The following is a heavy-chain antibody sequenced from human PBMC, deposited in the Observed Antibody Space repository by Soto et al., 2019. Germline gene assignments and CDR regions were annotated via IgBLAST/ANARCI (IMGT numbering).Heavy chain of an antibody. Sequence: QVQLVQSGAEVKKPGSSVKVSCRTSGGTFKNYGFSWVRQAPGQGLEWMGGIIPMFGTTNYGQIFQGRLTITADESRSTASMELSSLKPEDTAVYYCAGEIGGTGLHLWGQGTLVTVSS. CDR2: IIPMFGTT. D-gene: IGHD3-9*01. CDR1: GGTFKNYG. V-gene: IGHV1-69*12. CDR3: AGEIGGTGLHL. J-gene: IGHJ5*02.